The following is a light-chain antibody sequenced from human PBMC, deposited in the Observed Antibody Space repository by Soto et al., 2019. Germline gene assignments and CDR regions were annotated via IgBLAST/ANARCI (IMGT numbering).Light chain of an antibody. J-gene: IGKJ1*01. Sequence: SQSPCTLSLSTGERATLSCRASQSVSSSYLAWYQQKPGQAPRLLIYGASSRATGIPDRFSGSGSGTDFTLTISRLEPEDFAVYYCQQYGSSPWTFAQGTKVAIK. CDR3: QQYGSSPWT. V-gene: IGKV3-20*01. CDR2: GAS. CDR1: QSVSSSY.